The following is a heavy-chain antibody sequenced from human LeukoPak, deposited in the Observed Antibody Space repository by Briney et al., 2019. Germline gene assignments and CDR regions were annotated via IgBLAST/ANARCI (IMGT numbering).Heavy chain of an antibody. J-gene: IGHJ4*02. V-gene: IGHV4-39*01. CDR1: GGPLTSSNYY. Sequence: SETLSLTCTVSGGPLTSSNYYWGWIPQPPGKGLEWIGSFYYSGITNDNPSLKSRVTISVDTSKNQFSLKLSSVTAADTAVYYCVYYYGSGSVEYWGQGTLVTVSS. CDR3: VYYYGSGSVEY. CDR2: FYYSGIT. D-gene: IGHD3-10*01.